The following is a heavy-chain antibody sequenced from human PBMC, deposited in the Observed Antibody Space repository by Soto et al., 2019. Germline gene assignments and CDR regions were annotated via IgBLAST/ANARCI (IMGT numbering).Heavy chain of an antibody. J-gene: IGHJ4*02. D-gene: IGHD2-15*01. CDR1: GYTFTSYY. CDR2: INPSGGST. Sequence: ASVKVSCKASGYTFTSYYMHWVRQAPGQGLEWMGIINPSGGSTSYAQKFQGRVTITADESTSTAYMELSSLRSEDTAVYYCVVGLNDAVSFVDRGKGILVTVFS. CDR3: VVGLNDAVSFVD. V-gene: IGHV1-46*01.